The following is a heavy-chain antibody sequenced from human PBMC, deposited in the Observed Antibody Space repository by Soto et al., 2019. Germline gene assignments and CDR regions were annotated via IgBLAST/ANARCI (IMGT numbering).Heavy chain of an antibody. V-gene: IGHV3-23*01. CDR3: AKDSVLLWFGESPKDYGMDV. Sequence: GSLRLSCAASGFTFSSYAMSWVRQAPGKGLEWVSAISGSGGSTYYADSVKGRFTISRDNSKNTLYLQMNSLRAEDTAVYYCAKDSVLLWFGESPKDYGMDVWGQGTTVTVSS. CDR1: GFTFSSYA. D-gene: IGHD3-10*01. J-gene: IGHJ6*02. CDR2: ISGSGGST.